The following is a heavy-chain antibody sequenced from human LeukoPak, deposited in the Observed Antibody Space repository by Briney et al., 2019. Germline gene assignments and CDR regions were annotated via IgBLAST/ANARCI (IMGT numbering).Heavy chain of an antibody. CDR2: FSSGGPS. V-gene: IGHV4-4*09. Sequence: SETLSLTCTVSGGSITSYYWSWIRQPPGKGLEWIGYFSSGGPSNSNPSLKSRVTMSVDTSKNQFSLRLSSVTAADTAIYYCARYYCIGASCYSTTWFDPWGQGTLVTVSS. CDR3: ARYYCIGASCYSTTWFDP. J-gene: IGHJ5*02. D-gene: IGHD2-2*01. CDR1: GGSITSYY.